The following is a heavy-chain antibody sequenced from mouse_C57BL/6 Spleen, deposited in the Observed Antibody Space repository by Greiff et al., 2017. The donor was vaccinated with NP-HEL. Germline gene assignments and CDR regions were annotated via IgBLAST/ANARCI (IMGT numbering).Heavy chain of an antibody. J-gene: IGHJ2*01. CDR2: IDPSDSYT. V-gene: IGHV1-59*01. D-gene: IGHD2-1*01. Sequence: QVQLKQPGAELVRPGTSVKLSCKASGYTFTSYWMHWVKQRPGQGLEWIGVIDPSDSYTNYNQKFKGKATLTVDTSSSTAYMQLSSLTSEDSAVYYCARFYGNYYFDYWGQGTTLTVSS. CDR3: ARFYGNYYFDY. CDR1: GYTFTSYW.